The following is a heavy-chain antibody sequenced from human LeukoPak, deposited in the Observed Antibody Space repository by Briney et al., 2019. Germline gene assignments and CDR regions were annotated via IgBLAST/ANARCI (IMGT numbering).Heavy chain of an antibody. V-gene: IGHV3-11*06. D-gene: IGHD2-2*01. CDR3: ARNSAYCSSTSCPTYYYGMDV. CDR1: GFTFSDYY. J-gene: IGHJ6*04. CDR2: ISSSSSYT. Sequence: GGSLRLSCAASGFTFSDYYMSWIRQAPGKGLEWVSYISSSSSYTNYADSVKGRFTISRDNAKNSLYLQMNSLRAEDTAVYYCARNSAYCSSTSCPTYYYGMDVWGKGTTVTVSS.